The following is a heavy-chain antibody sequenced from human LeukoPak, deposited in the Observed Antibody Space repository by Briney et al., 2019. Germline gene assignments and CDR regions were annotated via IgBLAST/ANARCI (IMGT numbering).Heavy chain of an antibody. CDR3: ARGGYSSSWYWWFDP. Sequence: GASVKVSCTASGYTFTSYGISWVRQAPGQGLEWMGWISAYNGNTNYAQKLQGRVTMTTDTSTSTAYMELRSLRSDDTAVYYCARGGYSSSWYWWFDPWGQGTLVTVSS. CDR1: GYTFTSYG. CDR2: ISAYNGNT. D-gene: IGHD6-13*01. V-gene: IGHV1-18*04. J-gene: IGHJ5*02.